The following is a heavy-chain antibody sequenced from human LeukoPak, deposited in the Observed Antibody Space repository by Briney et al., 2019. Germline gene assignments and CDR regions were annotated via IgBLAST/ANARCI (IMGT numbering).Heavy chain of an antibody. J-gene: IGHJ4*02. CDR3: TTGPPGVYYDSSGYADY. V-gene: IGHV3-21*01. D-gene: IGHD3-22*01. CDR2: ISSSSSYI. Sequence: GGSLRLSCAASGFTFSSYSMNWVRQAPGKGLEWVSSISSSSSYIYYADSVKGRFTISRDNAKNSLYLQMNSLRAEDTAVYYCTTGPPGVYYDSSGYADYWGQGTLVTVSS. CDR1: GFTFSSYS.